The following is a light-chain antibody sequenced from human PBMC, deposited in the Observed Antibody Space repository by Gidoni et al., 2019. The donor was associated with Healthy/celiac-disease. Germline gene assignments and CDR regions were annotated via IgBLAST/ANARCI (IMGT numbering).Light chain of an antibody. CDR3: QQSYSTPFT. CDR1: QSTSSY. V-gene: IGKV1-39*01. CDR2: AAS. J-gene: IGKJ4*01. Sequence: DIQMTQSPSSLSASLGDRVTITCRASQSTSSYLNWYQQKPGKAPKLLIYAASSLQSGVPSRFSGSGSGTDFTLTISSLQPEDFATYYCQQSYSTPFTFGGGTKVEIK.